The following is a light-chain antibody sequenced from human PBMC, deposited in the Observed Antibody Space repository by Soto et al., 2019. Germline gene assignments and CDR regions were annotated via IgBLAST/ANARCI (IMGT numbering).Light chain of an antibody. Sequence: EIVLTQSPGTLSLSPGERATLSCRASQSVTNNYVAWYQQKPGQAPRLLIHDASSRATGIPDRFSGGGSGTDFTLTISRLEPEDLAVYFCQQTAHSPLTFVQGTRVDIK. CDR3: QQTAHSPLT. V-gene: IGKV3-20*01. J-gene: IGKJ1*01. CDR1: QSVTNNY. CDR2: DAS.